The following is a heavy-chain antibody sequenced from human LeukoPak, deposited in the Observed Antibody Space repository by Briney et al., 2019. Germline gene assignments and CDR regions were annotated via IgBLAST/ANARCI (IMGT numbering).Heavy chain of an antibody. CDR3: AKDRAAFDY. V-gene: IGHV3-30-3*01. Sequence: GGSLRLSCAASGFTFTSYAMHWVRQAPGKGLEWVAVISYDGSNKYYADSVKGRFTISRDNSKNTLYLQMNSLRAEDTAVYYCAKDRAAFDYWGQGTLVTVSS. D-gene: IGHD3-10*01. CDR2: ISYDGSNK. J-gene: IGHJ4*02. CDR1: GFTFTSYA.